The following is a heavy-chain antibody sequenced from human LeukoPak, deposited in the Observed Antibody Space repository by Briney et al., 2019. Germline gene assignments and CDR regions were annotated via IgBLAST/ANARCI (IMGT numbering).Heavy chain of an antibody. V-gene: IGHV3-23*01. CDR1: GFTFSSYA. J-gene: IGHJ4*02. D-gene: IGHD6-19*01. Sequence: PGGSLRLSCAASGFTFSSYAMSWVRRAPGKGLEWVSAISGSGGSTYHADSVKGRFTISRDNSKNTLYLQMNSLRAEDTAVYYCAKGDSSGWYNYFDYWGQGTLVTVSS. CDR2: ISGSGGST. CDR3: AKGDSSGWYNYFDY.